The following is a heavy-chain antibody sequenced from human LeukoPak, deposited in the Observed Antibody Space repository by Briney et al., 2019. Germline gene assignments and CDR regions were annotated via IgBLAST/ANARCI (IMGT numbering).Heavy chain of an antibody. CDR3: AKYSSGWFVGYFAY. CDR2: ISYDGSNK. V-gene: IGHV3-30*18. Sequence: GGSLRLSCAASGFTFSSYSMNWVRQAPGKGLEWVAVISYDGSNKYYADSVKGRFTISRDNSKNTMYLQMNSLRAEDTAVYYCAKYSSGWFVGYFAYWGQGTLVTVSS. CDR1: GFTFSSYS. D-gene: IGHD6-19*01. J-gene: IGHJ4*02.